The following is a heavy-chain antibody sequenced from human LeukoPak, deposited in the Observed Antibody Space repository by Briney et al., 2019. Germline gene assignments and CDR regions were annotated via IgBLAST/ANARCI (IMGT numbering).Heavy chain of an antibody. J-gene: IGHJ4*02. Sequence: SETLSLTCTVSGGSISSDDYYWSWIRQPPGKGLEWIGSMYHSGNTYKNPSLTSRVTISVDTSKKQFSLRLTSVTAADTAVYYCVDLPGYWGQGTLVTVSS. CDR3: VDLPGY. CDR1: GGSISSDDYY. CDR2: MYHSGNT. V-gene: IGHV4-30-4*01.